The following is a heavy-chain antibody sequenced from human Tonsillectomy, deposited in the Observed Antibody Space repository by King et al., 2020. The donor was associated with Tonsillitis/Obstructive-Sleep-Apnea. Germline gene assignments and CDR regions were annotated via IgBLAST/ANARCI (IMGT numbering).Heavy chain of an antibody. J-gene: IGHJ6*02. D-gene: IGHD1-26*01. Sequence: VQLVESGGGLVQPGGSLRLSCAASGFTLSRYWMHWVRQAPGKGLVWVSRINVDGSSTSYADSVKGRFTISRDNAKNTLYLQMNSLRAEDTAVYYCARAHSLVGISYYYGMDVWGQGTTVTVSS. CDR3: ARAHSLVGISYYYGMDV. V-gene: IGHV3-74*01. CDR2: INVDGSST. CDR1: GFTLSRYW.